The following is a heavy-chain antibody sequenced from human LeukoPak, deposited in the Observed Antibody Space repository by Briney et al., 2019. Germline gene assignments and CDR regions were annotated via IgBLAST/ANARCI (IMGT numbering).Heavy chain of an antibody. D-gene: IGHD6-19*01. CDR3: ARGDELEYSSGYPDY. J-gene: IGHJ4*02. V-gene: IGHV1-69*04. Sequence: SVKVSCKASGGTFSSYAISWVRQAPGQGLEWMGRIIPILGIANYAQKFQGRVTITADKSTSTAYMELSSLRSEDTAVYYCARGDELEYSSGYPDYWGQGTLVTVSS. CDR1: GGTFSSYA. CDR2: IIPILGIA.